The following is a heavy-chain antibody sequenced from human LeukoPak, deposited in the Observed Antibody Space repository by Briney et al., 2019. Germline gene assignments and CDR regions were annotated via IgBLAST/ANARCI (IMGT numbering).Heavy chain of an antibody. J-gene: IGHJ4*02. D-gene: IGHD5-12*01. CDR1: GGSFSGYY. Sequence: SETLSLTCAVYGGSFSGYYWSWIRQPPGKGLEWIGEINHSGSTNYNPSLKSRVTISVDTSKNQFSLKLSSVTAADTAVYYCAGYGGYASFHFDYWGQGTLVTVSS. V-gene: IGHV4-34*01. CDR3: AGYGGYASFHFDY. CDR2: INHSGST.